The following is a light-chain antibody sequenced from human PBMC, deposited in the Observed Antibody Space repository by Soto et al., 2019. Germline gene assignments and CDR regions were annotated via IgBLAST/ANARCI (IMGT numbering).Light chain of an antibody. CDR1: SSNIGNNA. CDR2: YDD. V-gene: IGLV1-36*01. J-gene: IGLJ3*02. CDR3: ASWGDNLHGWV. Sequence: QSVLTQPPSVSEAPRQRVTISCSGSSSNIGNNAVNWYQQLPGKAPKLLIYYDDLKPSGVSDRFSASKSGTSASLAISGLQSEDEAHYFCASWGDNLHGWVFGGGTKLTVL.